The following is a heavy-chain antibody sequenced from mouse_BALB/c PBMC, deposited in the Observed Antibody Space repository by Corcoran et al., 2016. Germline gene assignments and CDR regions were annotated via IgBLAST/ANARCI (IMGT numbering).Heavy chain of an antibody. CDR2: INTYTGEP. CDR1: GYTFTNYG. D-gene: IGHD1-1*01. Sequence: QIQLVQSGPELKKPGETVKISCKASGYTFTNYGMNWVKQAPGKGLKWMGWINTYTGEPTYADDFKGRFAFSLETSASTAYLQINNLKNEDTATYFCARGYGSSHWYFDVWGAGTTVTVSS. V-gene: IGHV9-3-1*01. J-gene: IGHJ1*01. CDR3: ARGYGSSHWYFDV.